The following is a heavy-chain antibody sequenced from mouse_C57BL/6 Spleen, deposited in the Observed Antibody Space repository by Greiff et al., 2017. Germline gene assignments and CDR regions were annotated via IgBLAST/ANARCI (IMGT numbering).Heavy chain of an antibody. CDR1: GFTFSDYG. CDR3: ARPSTVNAMEY. V-gene: IGHV5-17*01. Sequence: EVKVVESGGGLVKPGGSLKLSCAASGFTFSDYGMHWVRQAPEKGLEWVAYISSGSSTIYYADTVKGRFTISRDNAKNTLFLQMTSLRSEDTAMYYCARPSTVNAMEYWGQGTSVTVSS. J-gene: IGHJ4*01. CDR2: ISSGSSTI. D-gene: IGHD1-1*01.